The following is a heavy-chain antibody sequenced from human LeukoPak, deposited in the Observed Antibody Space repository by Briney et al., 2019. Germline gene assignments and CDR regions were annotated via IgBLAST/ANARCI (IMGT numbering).Heavy chain of an antibody. V-gene: IGHV1-2*02. Sequence: ASVKVSCKASGYTFTGYYMHWVRQAPGQGLEWMGWIKSTSGATDYAQKFQGRVTMTRDTSISTAYMELNRLRSDDTAMYYCARPGDSGYDALGYWGQGTLVTVPS. J-gene: IGHJ4*02. CDR2: IKSTSGAT. D-gene: IGHD6-25*01. CDR1: GYTFTGYY. CDR3: ARPGDSGYDALGY.